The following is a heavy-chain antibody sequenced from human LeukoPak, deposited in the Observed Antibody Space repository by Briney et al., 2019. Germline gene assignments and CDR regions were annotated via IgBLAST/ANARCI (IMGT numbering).Heavy chain of an antibody. Sequence: PGGSLRLSCAASGFTFSSYWMSWVRQAPGKGLEWVANIKQDGSEKYYVDSVKGRFTISRDNAKNSLYLQMNSLRAEDTAVYYCARDEITIFGVVISSNYYYYGMDVWGQGTTVTVSS. J-gene: IGHJ6*02. CDR2: IKQDGSEK. V-gene: IGHV3-7*03. CDR3: ARDEITIFGVVISSNYYYYGMDV. CDR1: GFTFSSYW. D-gene: IGHD3-3*01.